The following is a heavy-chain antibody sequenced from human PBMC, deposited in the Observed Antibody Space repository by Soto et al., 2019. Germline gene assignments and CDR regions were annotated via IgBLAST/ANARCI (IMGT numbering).Heavy chain of an antibody. CDR2: IYYSGST. J-gene: IGHJ4*02. D-gene: IGHD6-6*01. Sequence: SETLSLTCTVSGGSISSYYWSWIRQPPGKGLEWIGYIYYSGSTNYNTSLKSRVTISVDTSKNQFSLKLSSVTAADTAVYYCARHSPVEYSSSYYFDYWGQGTLVTVSS. CDR1: GGSISSYY. V-gene: IGHV4-59*08. CDR3: ARHSPVEYSSSYYFDY.